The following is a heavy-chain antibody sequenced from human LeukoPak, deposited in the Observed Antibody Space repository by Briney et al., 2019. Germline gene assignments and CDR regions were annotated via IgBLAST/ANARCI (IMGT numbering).Heavy chain of an antibody. CDR1: GYSISSGYY. V-gene: IGHV4-38-2*01. D-gene: IGHD5-12*01. CDR2: IYHSGST. Sequence: SETLSLTCAVSGYSISSGYYWGWIRQPPGKGLEWIGSIYHSGSTYYNPSLKSRVTISVDTSKNQFSLKLSSVTAADTAVYYCAGPVTVLRFPMDVWGKGTTVTVSS. J-gene: IGHJ6*03. CDR3: AGPVTVLRFPMDV.